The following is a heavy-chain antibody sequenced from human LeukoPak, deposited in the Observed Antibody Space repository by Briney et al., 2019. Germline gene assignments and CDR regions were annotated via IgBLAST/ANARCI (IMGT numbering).Heavy chain of an antibody. Sequence: ASVKVSCKASGYTFTSYYMHWVRQAPGQGLEWMGIINPSGGSTSYAQKFQGRVTMTRDTSTSTVYMELSSLRSEDTAVYYCARKCGGGSCLGALDYWGQGTLVTVSS. CDR1: GYTFTSYY. D-gene: IGHD2-15*01. CDR3: ARKCGGGSCLGALDY. J-gene: IGHJ4*02. V-gene: IGHV1-46*01. CDR2: INPSGGST.